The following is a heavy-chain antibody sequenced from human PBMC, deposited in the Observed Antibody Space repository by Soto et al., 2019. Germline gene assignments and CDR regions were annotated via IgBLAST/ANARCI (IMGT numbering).Heavy chain of an antibody. CDR2: ISRYGDFA. Sequence: EVQLLESGGDLIQPGGSLRLSCAASGFTFNIYAMTWVRQAPGKGLEWVSAISRYGDFAYYADSVEGRFTISRDNTKNTLDLQMTSLRAEDTAVYYCAKDRYLDHDSRGYLFDNWGQGTLVTVSS. V-gene: IGHV3-23*01. CDR1: GFTFNIYA. CDR3: AKDRYLDHDSRGYLFDN. J-gene: IGHJ4*02. D-gene: IGHD3-22*01.